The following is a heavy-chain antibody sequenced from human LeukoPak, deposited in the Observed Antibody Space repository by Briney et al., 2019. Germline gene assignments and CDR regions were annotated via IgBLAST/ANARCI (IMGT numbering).Heavy chain of an antibody. D-gene: IGHD6-13*01. CDR2: ISGSGGRT. Sequence: GGSLRLSCAASGFTFSSYAMSWVRQAPGKVLEWVSAISGSGGRTYYADSVKGRFTISRDNSKNTLYLQMNSLRAEDTAVYYCAKEQSSSWPPYYFDYWGQGTLVTVSS. CDR1: GFTFSSYA. J-gene: IGHJ4*02. CDR3: AKEQSSSWPPYYFDY. V-gene: IGHV3-23*01.